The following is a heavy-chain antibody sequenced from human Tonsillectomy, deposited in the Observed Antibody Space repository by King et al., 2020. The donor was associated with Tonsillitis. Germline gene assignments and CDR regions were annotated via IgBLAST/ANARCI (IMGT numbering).Heavy chain of an antibody. CDR1: GYSISSAYY. D-gene: IGHD5/OR15-5a*01. J-gene: IGHJ3*02. CDR3: ERVSEYSDAFAI. Sequence: QLQESGPGLVKPSETLSLTCAVSGYSISSAYYWGWIRQSPGKGLEWIGTIYYSGSPYYKPSLKSRVTISVDTSKNQVSLKLSSVTAADTAVYYCERVSEYSDAFAIWGQGTMVTVSS. CDR2: IYYSGSP. V-gene: IGHV4-38-2*01.